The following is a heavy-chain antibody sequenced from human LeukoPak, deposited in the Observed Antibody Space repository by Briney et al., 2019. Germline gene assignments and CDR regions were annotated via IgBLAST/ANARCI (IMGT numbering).Heavy chain of an antibody. J-gene: IGHJ4*02. CDR3: ARLDSSGWYGGPYFDY. Sequence: KPSETLSLTCTVSGGSISSSSYYWGWIRQPPGKGLEWIGSIYYSGSTYYNPSLKSRVTISVDTSKNQFSLKLSSVTAADTAVYYCARLDSSGWYGGPYFDYWGQGTLVTVS. CDR2: IYYSGST. CDR1: GGSISSSSYY. V-gene: IGHV4-39*01. D-gene: IGHD6-19*01.